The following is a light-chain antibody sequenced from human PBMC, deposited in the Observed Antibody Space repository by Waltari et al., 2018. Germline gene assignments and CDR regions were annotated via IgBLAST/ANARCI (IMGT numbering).Light chain of an antibody. V-gene: IGLV2-14*01. CDR1: RGDVGGSNY. CDR2: DVS. CDR3: SSYAGISPYV. J-gene: IGLJ1*01. Sequence: QSALTQPASVSGSPGQSITLSCPGTRGDVGGSNYVSSYQPHPGNAPKLMLYDVSKRPSGVSNRFSGSKSGNTASLTISGLQGDDEADYYCSSYAGISPYVFGTGTKVTVL.